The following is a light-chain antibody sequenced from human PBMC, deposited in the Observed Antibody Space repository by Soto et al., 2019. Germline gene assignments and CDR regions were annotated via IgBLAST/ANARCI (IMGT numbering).Light chain of an antibody. CDR2: EVV. CDR1: KNDIGVYDF. V-gene: IGLV2-8*01. Sequence: QSVLTQPPSASGSPGQSVTISCTGTKNDIGVYDFVSWYQHHPGKAPRLIIYEVVQRPSGVPDRFSGSKSGNTASLTVSGLQAEDEADYFCKSYAGSNTYVFVSGTKLTVL. CDR3: KSYAGSNTYV. J-gene: IGLJ1*01.